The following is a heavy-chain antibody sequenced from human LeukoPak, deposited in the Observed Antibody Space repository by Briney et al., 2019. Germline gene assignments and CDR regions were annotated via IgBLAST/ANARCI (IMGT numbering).Heavy chain of an antibody. D-gene: IGHD6-13*01. CDR2: ISYDGSNK. V-gene: IGHV3-30*04. J-gene: IGHJ5*02. CDR1: GFTFSSYA. CDR3: ASSSRRSAKKVYNWFDP. Sequence: GRSLRLSRAASGFTFSSYATHWVRQAPGKGLEWVAVISYDGSNKYYADSVKGRFTISRDNSKNTLYLQMNSLRAEDTAVYYCASSSRRSAKKVYNWFDPWGQRTLVTVSS.